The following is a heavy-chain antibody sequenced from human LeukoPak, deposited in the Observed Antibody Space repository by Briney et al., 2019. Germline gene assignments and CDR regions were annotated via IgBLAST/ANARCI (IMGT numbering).Heavy chain of an antibody. CDR3: TRDGDYFGMDV. CDR1: GFTFGDYA. D-gene: IGHD2-15*01. Sequence: GGSLRLSCTASGFTFGDYAMSWVRQAPGKGLEWVGFIRSKAYGGTTEYAASVKGRFTTSRDDSKSIAYLQMNSLKTEDTAVYYCTRDGDYFGMDVWGQGTTVTVSS. CDR2: IRSKAYGGTT. V-gene: IGHV3-49*04. J-gene: IGHJ6*02.